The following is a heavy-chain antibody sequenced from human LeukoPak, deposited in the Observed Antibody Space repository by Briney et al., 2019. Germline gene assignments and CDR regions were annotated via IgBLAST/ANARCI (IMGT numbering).Heavy chain of an antibody. J-gene: IGHJ4*02. D-gene: IGHD3-10*01. CDR2: IIPILGIA. Sequence: PVKVSCKASGGTFSSYAISWVRQAPGQGLEWMGRIIPILGIANYAQKFQGRVTITADKSTSTAYMELSSLRSEDTAVYYCARDSYYYGSGSFDYWGQGTLVTVSS. CDR1: GGTFSSYA. V-gene: IGHV1-69*04. CDR3: ARDSYYYGSGSFDY.